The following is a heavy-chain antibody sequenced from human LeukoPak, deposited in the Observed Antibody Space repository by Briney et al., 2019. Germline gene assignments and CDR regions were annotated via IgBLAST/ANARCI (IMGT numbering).Heavy chain of an antibody. D-gene: IGHD1-26*01. Sequence: GGSLRLSCAASGFTVSSNYMSWVRQAPGKGLEWVSVIYSGGSPYYADSVEGRFTISRDNSKNTLYLQMGSLRAEDMAVYYCARALSSGSYYVAFDIWGQGTMVTVSS. V-gene: IGHV3-53*05. J-gene: IGHJ3*02. CDR3: ARALSSGSYYVAFDI. CDR2: IYSGGSP. CDR1: GFTVSSNY.